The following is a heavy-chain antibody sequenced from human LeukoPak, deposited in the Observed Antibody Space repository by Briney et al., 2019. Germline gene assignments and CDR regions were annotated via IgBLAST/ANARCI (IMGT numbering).Heavy chain of an antibody. CDR2: IYSSGST. D-gene: IGHD1-26*01. CDR3: ARLRYAGSYVDY. CDR1: GASITGYY. J-gene: IGHJ4*02. V-gene: IGHV4-4*09. Sequence: SETLSLTCSVSGASITGYYWSWIRQPPGKGLECIASIYSSGSTNYNPSLKSRVTISVDTSKNQFSLKLSSVTAADTAVYYCARLRYAGSYVDYWGQGTLVTVSS.